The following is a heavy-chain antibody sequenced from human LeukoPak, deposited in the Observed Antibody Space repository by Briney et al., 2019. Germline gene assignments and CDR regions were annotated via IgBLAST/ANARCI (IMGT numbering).Heavy chain of an antibody. CDR2: ISGSGGST. CDR1: GFTFSSYA. Sequence: GGSLRLSRAASGFTFSSYAMSWVRQAPGKGLEWVSAISGSGGSTYYADSVKGRFTISRDNSKNTLYLQMNSLRAEDTAVYYCAKDQGYSYGYCFDYWGQGTLVTVSS. CDR3: AKDQGYSYGYCFDY. D-gene: IGHD5-18*01. V-gene: IGHV3-23*01. J-gene: IGHJ4*02.